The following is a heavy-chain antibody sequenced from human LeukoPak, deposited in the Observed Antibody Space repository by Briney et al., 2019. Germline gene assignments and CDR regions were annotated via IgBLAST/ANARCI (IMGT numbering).Heavy chain of an antibody. Sequence: PWGSLRLSCAASGFTFDDYGMSWVRQAPGKGLEWVSGINWNGGSTGYADSVKGRFTISRDNAKNSLYLQMNSLRAEDTALYYCARRGATTYYYDSSGYYYFDYWGQGTLVTVSS. J-gene: IGHJ4*02. CDR1: GFTFDDYG. CDR3: ARRGATTYYYDSSGYYYFDY. V-gene: IGHV3-20*04. CDR2: INWNGGST. D-gene: IGHD3-22*01.